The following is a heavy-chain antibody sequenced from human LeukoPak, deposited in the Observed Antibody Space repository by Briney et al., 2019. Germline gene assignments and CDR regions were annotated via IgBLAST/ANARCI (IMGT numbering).Heavy chain of an antibody. D-gene: IGHD4-17*01. V-gene: IGHV3-23*01. Sequence: GGSLRLSRAASGFTFSNYALTWVRQAPGRGLEWVSSISGVSTYYADSVKGRFSISRDNYKNTLYLQMSSLRAEDTAVYYCARDPNGNYVGAFDFQRWGQGTLVTVSS. J-gene: IGHJ1*01. CDR3: ARDPNGNYVGAFDFQR. CDR2: ISGVST. CDR1: GFTFSNYA.